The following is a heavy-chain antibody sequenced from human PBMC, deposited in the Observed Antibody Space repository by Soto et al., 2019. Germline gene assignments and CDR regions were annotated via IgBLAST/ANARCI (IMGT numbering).Heavy chain of an antibody. CDR2: IWYDGSNR. CDR3: TRDPYGGSRYYFDS. CDR1: GFTFTNYG. D-gene: IGHD1-26*01. Sequence: PGGSLRLSCAASGFTFTNYGMHWVRQAPGKGLEWVAVIWYDGSNRFYADSVKGRFTISKDDSQNMLYLQMHSLRPEDTAVYYCTRDPYGGSRYYFDSWCQGTLVTVSS. V-gene: IGHV3-33*01. J-gene: IGHJ4*02.